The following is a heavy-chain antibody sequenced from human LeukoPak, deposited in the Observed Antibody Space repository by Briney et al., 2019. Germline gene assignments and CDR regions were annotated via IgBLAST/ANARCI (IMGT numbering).Heavy chain of an antibody. CDR3: ARQKVDYYDSSGYYHGPFDY. V-gene: IGHV4-30-2*01. Sequence: SQTLSLTCAVSGGSISSGGYSWSWIRQPPGKGLEWIGYIYHSGSTYYNPSLKSRVTISVDRSKNQFSPKLSSVTAADTAVYYCARQKVDYYDSSGYYHGPFDYWGQGTLVTVSS. CDR1: GGSISSGGYS. D-gene: IGHD3-22*01. CDR2: IYHSGST. J-gene: IGHJ4*02.